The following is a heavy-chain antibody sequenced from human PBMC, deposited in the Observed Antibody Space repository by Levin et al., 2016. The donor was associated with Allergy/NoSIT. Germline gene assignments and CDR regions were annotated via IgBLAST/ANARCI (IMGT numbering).Heavy chain of an antibody. CDR3: ASYGSGSSSTTFDY. D-gene: IGHD3-10*01. Sequence: VRQMPGKGLEWMGRIDPSDSYTNYSPSFQGHVTISADKSISTAYLQWSSLKASDTAMYYCASYGSGSSSTTFDYWGQGTLVTVSS. V-gene: IGHV5-10-1*01. J-gene: IGHJ4*02. CDR2: IDPSDSYT.